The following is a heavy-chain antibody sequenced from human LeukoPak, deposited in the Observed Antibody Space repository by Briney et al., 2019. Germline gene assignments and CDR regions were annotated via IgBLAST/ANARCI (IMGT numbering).Heavy chain of an antibody. D-gene: IGHD3-9*01. CDR1: RASISSSSYY. CDR3: AREGAYYDILTGYGGYRTNWFDP. CDR2: IYYSGST. J-gene: IGHJ5*02. V-gene: IGHV4-30-4*01. Sequence: PSETLSLTCTVSRASISSSSYYWSWIRQPPGKGLEWIGYIYYSGSTYYNPSLKSRVTISVDTSKNQFSLKLSSVTAADTAVYYCAREGAYYDILTGYGGYRTNWFDPWGQGTLVTVSS.